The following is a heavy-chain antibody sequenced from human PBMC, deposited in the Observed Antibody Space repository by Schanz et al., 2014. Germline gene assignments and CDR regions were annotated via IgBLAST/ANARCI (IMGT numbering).Heavy chain of an antibody. V-gene: IGHV3-30*04. CDR1: GFTFSSYA. D-gene: IGHD3-9*01. CDR2: FIVDSGNT. Sequence: QVQMVESGGGVVQPGRSLRLSCAASGFTFSSYAMHWVRQAPGKGLEWVSGFIVDSGNTYYAGSVKGRFSISRDYSKNTLYLQMNSLRAEDTALYYCARDSGPYYDKSMDVWGQGTTVAVSS. CDR3: ARDSGPYYDKSMDV. J-gene: IGHJ6*02.